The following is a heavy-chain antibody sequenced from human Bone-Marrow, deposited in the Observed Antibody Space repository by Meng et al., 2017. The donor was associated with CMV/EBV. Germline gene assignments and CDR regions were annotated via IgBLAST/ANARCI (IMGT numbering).Heavy chain of an antibody. CDR1: GFTFSGSA. Sequence: GESLKISCAASGFTFSGSAMSWVRQAPGKGLEWVAFIRYDGSNKYYADSVKGRFTISRDNSKNTLYLQMNSLRAEDTAVYYCAKVSSRATRLSISHWGQGTLVTVSS. CDR3: AKVSSRATRLSISH. D-gene: IGHD6-13*01. V-gene: IGHV3-30*02. J-gene: IGHJ4*02. CDR2: IRYDGSNK.